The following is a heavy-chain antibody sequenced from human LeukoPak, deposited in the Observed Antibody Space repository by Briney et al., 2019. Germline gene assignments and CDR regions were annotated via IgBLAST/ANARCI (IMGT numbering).Heavy chain of an antibody. CDR1: GFTFSSHS. CDR2: ISSSSSYT. J-gene: IGHJ4*02. CDR3: AKVSRSYYGSGSYQDY. D-gene: IGHD3-10*01. Sequence: GGSLRLSCSASGFTFSSHSMNWVRQAPGKGLEWVSSISSSSSYTYYADSVKGRFTISRDNAKNSLYLQMNSLRAEDTAVYYCAKVSRSYYGSGSYQDYWGQGTLVTVSS. V-gene: IGHV3-21*04.